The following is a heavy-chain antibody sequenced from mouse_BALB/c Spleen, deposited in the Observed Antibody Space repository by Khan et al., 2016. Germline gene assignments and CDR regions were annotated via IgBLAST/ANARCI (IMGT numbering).Heavy chain of an antibody. Sequence: QVQLKESGAELAKPGASVKMSCKASGYTFTRFWMHWVKQRPGQGLEWIGYINPGSNYTDYNQNFKDKATLTADKSSSTAYMLLSSLTSEDSAVKFCARWGYGNYRDQAMDYWGQGISVTVSS. J-gene: IGHJ4*01. CDR3: ARWGYGNYRDQAMDY. V-gene: IGHV1-7*01. CDR1: GYTFTRFW. D-gene: IGHD2-10*02. CDR2: INPGSNYT.